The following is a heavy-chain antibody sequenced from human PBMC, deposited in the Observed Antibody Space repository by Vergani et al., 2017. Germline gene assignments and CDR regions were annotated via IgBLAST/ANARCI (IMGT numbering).Heavy chain of an antibody. J-gene: IGHJ5*02. CDR1: GGSFSGYY. CDR2: INHSGST. V-gene: IGHV4-34*01. CDR3: ARDFAAAGLRWFDP. D-gene: IGHD6-13*01. Sequence: QVQLQQWGAGLLKPSETLSLTCAVYGGSFSGYYWSWIRQPPGKGLEWIGEINHSGSTNYNPSLKSRVTISVDTSKNQFSLKLSSVTAEDTAVYYCARDFAAAGLRWFDPWGQGTLVTVSS.